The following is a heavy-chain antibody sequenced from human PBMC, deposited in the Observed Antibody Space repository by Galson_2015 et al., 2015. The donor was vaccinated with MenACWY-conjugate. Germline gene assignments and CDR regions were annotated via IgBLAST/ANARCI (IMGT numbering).Heavy chain of an antibody. CDR2: IGTDGVTT. CDR3: AKTIATTPYEDRVLDY. CDR1: GLTFSSYA. D-gene: IGHD6-13*01. J-gene: IGHJ4*02. V-gene: IGHV3-23*01. Sequence: SLRLSCAASGLTFSSYAMHWVRQAPGKGLEWVAAIGTDGVTTFYADSVKGRVTISRDNSRNTLYLQMNSLRAEDAALYYCAKTIATTPYEDRVLDYWGQGTLVTVSS.